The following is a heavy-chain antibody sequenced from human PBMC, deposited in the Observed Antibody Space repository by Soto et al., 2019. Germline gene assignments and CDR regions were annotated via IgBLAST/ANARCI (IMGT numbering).Heavy chain of an antibody. D-gene: IGHD3-3*01. CDR3: ARGPYDVWSGYSTLGYYYYYYMDV. V-gene: IGHV1-8*01. CDR1: GYTFTSYD. J-gene: IGHJ6*03. Sequence: ASVKVSCKASGYTFTSYDINWVRQATGQGLEWMGWMNPNSGNTGYAQKFQGRVNMTRDTSISRVYMELSRLRSEDSAVYYWARGPYDVWSGYSTLGYYYYYYMDVWGKGTTVTVSS. CDR2: MNPNSGNT.